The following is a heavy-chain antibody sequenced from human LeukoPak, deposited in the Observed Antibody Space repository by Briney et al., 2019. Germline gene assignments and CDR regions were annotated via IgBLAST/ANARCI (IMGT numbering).Heavy chain of an antibody. V-gene: IGHV3-73*01. CDR2: IRSKANSYAT. CDR1: GFTFSGSA. CDR3: TRDYGVLFDY. J-gene: IGHJ4*02. D-gene: IGHD4-17*01. Sequence: GGSLRLSCAASGFTFSGSAIHWVRQASGKGLEWVGRIRSKANSYATSSAASVKGRFTISRDDSKKTAYLQMSSLKTEDTAVYYCTRDYGVLFDYWGQGTLVTVSS.